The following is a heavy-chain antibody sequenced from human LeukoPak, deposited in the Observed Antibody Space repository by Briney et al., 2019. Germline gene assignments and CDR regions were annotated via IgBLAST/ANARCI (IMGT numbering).Heavy chain of an antibody. J-gene: IGHJ4*02. CDR2: INPNSGGT. D-gene: IGHD1-26*01. CDR1: GYTFTGYY. Sequence: ASVKVSCEASGYTFTGYYMHWVRQAPGQGLEWMGWINPNSGGTNYAQKFQGRVTMTRDTSISTAYMELSRLRSDDTAVYYCAREELAAGRPFDYWGQGTLVTVSS. CDR3: AREELAAGRPFDY. V-gene: IGHV1-2*02.